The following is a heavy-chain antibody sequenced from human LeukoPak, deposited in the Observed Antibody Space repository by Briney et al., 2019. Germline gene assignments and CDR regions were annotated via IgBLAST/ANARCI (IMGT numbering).Heavy chain of an antibody. Sequence: SQTLSLTCAISGDSVSSNSAAWNWIRQSPSRGLEWLGRTYYRSKWYNDYAVSVKSRITINPDTSKNQFSLQLNSVTPEDTAVYYCARSGRSGGSCYDRHFFDYWGQGTLVTVSS. D-gene: IGHD2-15*01. CDR2: TYYRSKWYN. CDR3: ARSGRSGGSCYDRHFFDY. V-gene: IGHV6-1*01. CDR1: GDSVSSNSAA. J-gene: IGHJ4*02.